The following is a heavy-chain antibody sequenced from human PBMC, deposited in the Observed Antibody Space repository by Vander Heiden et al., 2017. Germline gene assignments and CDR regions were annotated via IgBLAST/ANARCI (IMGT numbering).Heavy chain of an antibody. V-gene: IGHV4-31*03. J-gene: IGHJ3*02. CDR3: AREVDVATTSDAFDI. D-gene: IGHD2-2*01. Sequence: QVQLQESGPGLLKPSQTLSLTCTVSGGPITTENYFWSWIRQPPGRAPEWIGYIYYNGNAYYNPSLQSRAFMSRDTSKNQFSLRLSSVTAADTAMYYCAREVDVATTSDAFDIWGQGTMVTVS. CDR1: GGPITTENYF. CDR2: IYYNGNA.